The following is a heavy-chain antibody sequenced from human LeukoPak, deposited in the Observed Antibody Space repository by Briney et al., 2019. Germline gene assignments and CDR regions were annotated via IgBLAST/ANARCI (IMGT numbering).Heavy chain of an antibody. Sequence: GASVKVSCKASGYTFTSYDINWVRQATGQGLEWMGWMNPNSGNTGYAQKFQGRVTINRNTSISTAYMELSSLRSEDTAVYYCARGACSGWSFPFGYWGQGTLVTVSS. CDR1: GYTFTSYD. J-gene: IGHJ4*02. CDR3: ARGACSGWSFPFGY. V-gene: IGHV1-8*03. CDR2: MNPNSGNT. D-gene: IGHD6-19*01.